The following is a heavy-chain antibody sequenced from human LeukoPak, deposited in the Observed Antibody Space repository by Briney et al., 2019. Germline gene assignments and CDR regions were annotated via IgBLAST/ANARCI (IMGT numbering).Heavy chain of an antibody. CDR3: VTVGDDALDI. D-gene: IGHD3-10*01. J-gene: IGHJ3*02. CDR1: GFPFSSYG. V-gene: IGHV3-30*03. CDR2: ISYDGSNK. Sequence: GRSLRLSCAASGFPFSSYGVHWVRQAPGKGLEWVAVISYDGSNKYYADSVKGRFTISRDNSKNTLYLQMNSLRAEDTAVYYCVTVGDDALDIWGQGTMVTVSS.